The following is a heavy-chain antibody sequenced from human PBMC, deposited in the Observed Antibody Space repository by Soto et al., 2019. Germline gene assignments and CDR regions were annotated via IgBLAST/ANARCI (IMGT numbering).Heavy chain of an antibody. J-gene: IGHJ5*02. Sequence: QVQLVQSGGEVKKPGASVKVSCKASGYTFTNYGISWVRQAPGQGLEWMGWINVYNGNTKYAQKVQGRVTMTTDTXTXTXXMELRSLRSDDTAVYYWARGVGSGSYDNQYNWFDPWGQGTLVTVSS. D-gene: IGHD3-10*01. V-gene: IGHV1-18*01. CDR1: GYTFTNYG. CDR3: ARGVGSGSYDNQYNWFDP. CDR2: INVYNGNT.